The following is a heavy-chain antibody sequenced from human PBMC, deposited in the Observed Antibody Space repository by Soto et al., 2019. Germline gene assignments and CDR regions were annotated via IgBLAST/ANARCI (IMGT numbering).Heavy chain of an antibody. CDR2: VDYSGTA. Sequence: PSWALSVISNASSGSITLINGCWGWVRQPPGKGLEWIGNVDYSGTAYFSPSLATRVTFHVDTSKNQFSLTLYSVTAADTAVYYCARITGRHLDYWGQG. CDR3: ARITGRHLDY. D-gene: IGHD1-20*01. J-gene: IGHJ4*02. CDR1: SGSITLINGC. V-gene: IGHV4-39*01.